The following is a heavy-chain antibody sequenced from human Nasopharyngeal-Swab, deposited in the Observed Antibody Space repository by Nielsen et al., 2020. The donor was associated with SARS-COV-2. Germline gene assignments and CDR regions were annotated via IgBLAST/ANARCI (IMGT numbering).Heavy chain of an antibody. Sequence: ASVKVSCKASGGTFSSYAISWVRQAPGQGLEWMGWISAYNGNTNYAQKLQGRVTMTTDTSTSTAYMELRSLRSDDTAVYYCARDCPGDGVRGRCGWFDPWGQGTLVTVSS. CDR2: ISAYNGNT. V-gene: IGHV1-18*01. CDR3: ARDCPGDGVRGRCGWFDP. D-gene: IGHD3-10*01. J-gene: IGHJ5*02. CDR1: GGTFSSYA.